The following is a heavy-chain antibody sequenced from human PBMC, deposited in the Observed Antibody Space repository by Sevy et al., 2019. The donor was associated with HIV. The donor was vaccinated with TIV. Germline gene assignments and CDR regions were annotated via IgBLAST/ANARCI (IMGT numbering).Heavy chain of an antibody. CDR1: GYTFTSYA. D-gene: IGHD3-9*01. CDR2: INTNTGNP. CDR3: ASDILTGHNPN. J-gene: IGHJ4*02. V-gene: IGHV7-4-1*02. Sequence: ASVKVSCKASGYTFTSYAMNWVRQAPGQGLEGMGWINTNTGNPTYAQGFTGRFVFSLDTSVSTAYLQISSLKAEDTAVYYCASDILTGHNPNWGQGTLVTVSS.